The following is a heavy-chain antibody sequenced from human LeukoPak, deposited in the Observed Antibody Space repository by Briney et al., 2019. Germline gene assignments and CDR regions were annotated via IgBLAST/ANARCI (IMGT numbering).Heavy chain of an antibody. Sequence: PSETLSLTCTVSGASISSGGYYWNWIRQPPGKGLERIGYIYYSRSTSYSPSLKSRLTISVDTSKNQFSLKLSSVTAADTAVYYCARDGYNSGYFDYWGQGTLVTVSS. D-gene: IGHD5-24*01. J-gene: IGHJ4*02. CDR1: GASISSGGYY. CDR3: ARDGYNSGYFDY. CDR2: IYYSRST. V-gene: IGHV4-30-4*01.